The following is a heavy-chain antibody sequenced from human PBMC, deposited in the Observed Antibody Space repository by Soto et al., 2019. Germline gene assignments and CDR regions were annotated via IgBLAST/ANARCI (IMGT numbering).Heavy chain of an antibody. J-gene: IGHJ3*02. V-gene: IGHV1-18*01. CDR3: ARDHRGGTDAFDI. CDR2: ISAYNGNT. Sequence: QVQLVQSGAEVKKPGASVKVSCKASGYTFTSFGISWLRQAPGQGLEWMGWISAYNGNTNYAENLQVRVTMTTDTSTSTAYMELRSLISDDTAVYYCARDHRGGTDAFDIWGQGTMVTVSS. D-gene: IGHD2-15*01. CDR1: GYTFTSFG.